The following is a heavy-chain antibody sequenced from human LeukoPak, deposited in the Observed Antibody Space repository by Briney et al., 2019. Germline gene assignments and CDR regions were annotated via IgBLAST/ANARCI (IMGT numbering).Heavy chain of an antibody. CDR3: ARAPTGRLYPSGITVVGTPYYMDV. J-gene: IGHJ6*03. V-gene: IGHV1-8*01. Sequence: SVKVSFKSTVYTFSSYDFNWVRQATGQGLEWMGLMHPYSGNKSYSHKCQGRVTMTRNTSISTGYMELSSLRSEDTAVYYCARAPTGRLYPSGITVVGTPYYMDVWAKGTTVTVSS. D-gene: IGHD6-19*01. CDR2: MHPYSGNK. CDR1: VYTFSSYD.